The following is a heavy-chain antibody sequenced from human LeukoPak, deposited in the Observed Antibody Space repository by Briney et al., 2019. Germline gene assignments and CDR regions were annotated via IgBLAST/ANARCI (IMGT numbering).Heavy chain of an antibody. J-gene: IGHJ4*02. D-gene: IGHD2-15*01. V-gene: IGHV1-46*01. Sequence: ASVKVSCKASGYTFTSYYMHWVRQAPGQGLEWMGLINPSGGSTSYAQKFQGRVTMTRDTSTSTVYMELSSLRSEDTAVYYCARAPVRYCSGGSCYSSNYFDYWGQGTLVTVSS. CDR3: ARAPVRYCSGGSCYSSNYFDY. CDR1: GYTFTSYY. CDR2: INPSGGST.